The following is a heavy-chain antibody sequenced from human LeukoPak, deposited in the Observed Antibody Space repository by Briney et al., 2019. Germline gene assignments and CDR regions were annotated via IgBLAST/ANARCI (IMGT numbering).Heavy chain of an antibody. CDR1: VGTFSSYA. D-gene: IGHD4-17*01. Sequence: SVKVSRKASVGTFSSYAISWVRQAPGQGRDWVGGIIPIFGTANYAHKFQGRVTITTDESTSTAYMELSSLRSEDTAVYYCARGTTVTNAQFDYWGQGTLVTVSS. CDR2: IIPIFGTA. J-gene: IGHJ4*02. V-gene: IGHV1-69*05. CDR3: ARGTTVTNAQFDY.